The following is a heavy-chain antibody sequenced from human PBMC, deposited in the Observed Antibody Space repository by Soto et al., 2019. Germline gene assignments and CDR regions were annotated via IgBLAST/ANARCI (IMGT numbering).Heavy chain of an antibody. V-gene: IGHV3-30-3*01. Sequence: QVQLVESGGGVVQPGRSLRLSCAASGFTFSSYAMHWVRQAPGKGLEWVAVISYDGSNKYYADSVKGRFTISRDNSKNTLYLQMNSLRAEDTAVYYCARERYDSSGYYPNNWYFDLWGRGTLVTVSS. CDR3: ARERYDSSGYYPNNWYFDL. CDR2: ISYDGSNK. D-gene: IGHD3-22*01. J-gene: IGHJ2*01. CDR1: GFTFSSYA.